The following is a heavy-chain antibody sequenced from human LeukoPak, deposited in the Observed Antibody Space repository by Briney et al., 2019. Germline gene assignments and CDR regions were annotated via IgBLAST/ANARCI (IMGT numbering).Heavy chain of an antibody. V-gene: IGHV3-30-3*01. CDR1: GFTFSSYA. D-gene: IGHD4-11*01. Sequence: GGSLRLSCAASGFTFSSYAMHWVRQAPGKGLEWVAVISYDGSNKYYADSVKGRFTISRDNSKNTLYLQMNSLRAEDTAVYYCAKGTLTTVTPIDYWGQGTLVTVSS. CDR2: ISYDGSNK. J-gene: IGHJ4*02. CDR3: AKGTLTTVTPIDY.